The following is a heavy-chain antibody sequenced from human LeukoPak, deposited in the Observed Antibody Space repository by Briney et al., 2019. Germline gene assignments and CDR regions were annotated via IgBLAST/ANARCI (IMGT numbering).Heavy chain of an antibody. CDR3: ARVTGYRIEDYFDY. J-gene: IGHJ4*02. Sequence: ASETLSLTCAVYGGSFSGYYWSWIRQPPGKGLEWIGYIYYSGSTNYNPSLKSRVTISVETSKNEFSLKLRSVTAADTAVYYCARVTGYRIEDYFDYWGQGTLVTVSS. CDR2: IYYSGST. CDR1: GGSFSGYY. D-gene: IGHD6-13*01. V-gene: IGHV4-59*01.